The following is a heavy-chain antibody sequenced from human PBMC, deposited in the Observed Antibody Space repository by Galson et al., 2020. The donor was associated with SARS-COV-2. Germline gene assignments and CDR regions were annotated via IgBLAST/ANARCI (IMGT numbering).Heavy chain of an antibody. V-gene: IGHV4-31*01. CDR1: GGSISSGGYY. CDR3: ARTQVVRGWYDAFDI. Sequence: SETLSLTCAVSGGSISSGGYYWSWIRQQPGKGLEWIGYIYYSGSTSYNPSLKSLVTISIDTSKNQFSLNLRSVSAADTAIYYCARTQVVRGWYDAFDIWAKGQWSPSLQ. J-gene: IGHJ3*02. D-gene: IGHD6-19*01. CDR2: IYYSGST.